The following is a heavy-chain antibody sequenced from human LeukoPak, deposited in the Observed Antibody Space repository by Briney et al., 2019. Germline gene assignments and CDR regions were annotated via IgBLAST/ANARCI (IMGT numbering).Heavy chain of an antibody. D-gene: IGHD3-10*02. Sequence: PSETLSLTCTVSGGSISSSTYYWGWIRQPPGKGLEWIGSIYYSGSTYYNPSLKSRVTISLDTSKNQFSVKLSSVTAADTAVYYCARKGLGSGSYGAFDMWGQGTMVIVSS. CDR3: ARKGLGSGSYGAFDM. J-gene: IGHJ3*02. CDR2: IYYSGST. V-gene: IGHV4-39*07. CDR1: GGSISSSTYY.